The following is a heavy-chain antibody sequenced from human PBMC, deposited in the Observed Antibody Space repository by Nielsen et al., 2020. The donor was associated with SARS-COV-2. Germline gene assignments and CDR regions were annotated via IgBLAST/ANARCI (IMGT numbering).Heavy chain of an antibody. D-gene: IGHD4-17*01. CDR1: GGSISSSSYY. V-gene: IGHV4-39*01. CDR3: ARHEGWVTTVWYNFGY. Sequence: SETLSLTYTVSGGSISSSSYYWGWIRQPPGKGLEWIGSIYYSGSSDYNPSLKSRVTISVDTSKNQFSLKLSSVTAADTAVYYCARHEGWVTTVWYNFGYWGQGTLVTV. CDR2: IYYSGSS. J-gene: IGHJ4*02.